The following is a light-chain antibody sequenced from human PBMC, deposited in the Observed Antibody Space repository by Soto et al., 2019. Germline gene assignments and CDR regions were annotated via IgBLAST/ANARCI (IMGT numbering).Light chain of an antibody. CDR1: LPISNY. J-gene: IGKJ4*01. CDR3: QKYNSPPLT. CDR2: AAS. Sequence: DMQMTQSPSSLSSSVGDRVTLTCRASLPISNYLAWYQQKPGKIPNLMIYAASTLQAGVPSRCSGSGSATDFTLTISILQAEDVAAYYCQKYNSPPLTFGGGTKVDIK. V-gene: IGKV1-27*01.